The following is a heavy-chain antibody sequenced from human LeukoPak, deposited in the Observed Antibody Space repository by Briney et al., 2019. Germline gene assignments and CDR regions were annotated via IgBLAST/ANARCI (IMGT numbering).Heavy chain of an antibody. V-gene: IGHV4-59*01. CDR1: GGSISSYY. J-gene: IGHJ4*02. D-gene: IGHD4-23*01. CDR3: ARVRGTTVVKPHYFDY. Sequence: SETLSLTCTVSGGSISSYYWSWIRQPPGKGLEWIGYIYYSGSTNYNPSLKSRVTISVDTSKNQFSLKLSSVTAADTAVYYCARVRGTTVVKPHYFDYWGQGTLVTVSS. CDR2: IYYSGST.